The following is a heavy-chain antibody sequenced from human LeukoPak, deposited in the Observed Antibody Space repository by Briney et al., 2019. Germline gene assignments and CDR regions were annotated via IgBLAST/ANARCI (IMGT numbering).Heavy chain of an antibody. J-gene: IGHJ4*02. D-gene: IGHD1-26*01. Sequence: GGSLRLSCAASGFTFSSYEMNWVRQAPGKGLEWVSYISSSGSTIYCADSVKGRFISSRDNTKNSLYLQMNSLRAEDTAIYYCARDLRIVSGSYLDYWGQGTLVTVSS. V-gene: IGHV3-48*03. CDR2: ISSSGSTI. CDR1: GFTFSSYE. CDR3: ARDLRIVSGSYLDY.